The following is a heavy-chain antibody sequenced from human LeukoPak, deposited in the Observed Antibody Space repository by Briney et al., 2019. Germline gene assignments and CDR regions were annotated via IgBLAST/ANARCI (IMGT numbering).Heavy chain of an antibody. J-gene: IGHJ6*03. Sequence: ASVKVSCKASGYTFTSYAMNWVRQAPGQGLEWMGWINTNTGNPTYAQGFTGRFVFSLDTSVSTAYLQISSLKAEDTAVYYCARDLYGSGSEYYYYMDVWGKGTTVTVSS. D-gene: IGHD3-10*01. CDR3: ARDLYGSGSEYYYYMDV. V-gene: IGHV7-4-1*02. CDR1: GYTFTSYA. CDR2: INTNTGNP.